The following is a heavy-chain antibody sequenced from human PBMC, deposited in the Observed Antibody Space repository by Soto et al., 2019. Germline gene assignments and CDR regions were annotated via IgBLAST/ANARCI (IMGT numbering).Heavy chain of an antibody. J-gene: IGHJ5*02. CDR2: ISNGGTT. V-gene: IGHV4-4*07. Sequence: QVQLQESGPGLVKPSETLSLTFSISGASIRAKYWSWLRQSAEKGLEFIGRISNGGTTIYNPSLKSRVTMSLDTSKTHFSLKMTSVTAAETAVYYCATKGDYGGWFDPWGQGTLVTVSS. D-gene: IGHD3-10*01. CDR3: ATKGDYGGWFDP. CDR1: GASIRAKY.